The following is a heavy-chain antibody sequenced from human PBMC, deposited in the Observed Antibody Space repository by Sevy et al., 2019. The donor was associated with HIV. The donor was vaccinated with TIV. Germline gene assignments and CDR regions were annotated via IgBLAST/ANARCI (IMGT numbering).Heavy chain of an antibody. CDR2: ISSSSSTI. Sequence: GGSLRLSCAASGFTFSSYSMNWVRQAPGKGLELVSYISSSSSTIYYADSVKGRFTISRDNAKNSLYLQMNSLRAEDTAVYYCARDDSPYCSSTSCYPNWFDPWGQGTLVTVSS. CDR3: ARDDSPYCSSTSCYPNWFDP. D-gene: IGHD2-2*01. CDR1: GFTFSSYS. J-gene: IGHJ5*02. V-gene: IGHV3-48*01.